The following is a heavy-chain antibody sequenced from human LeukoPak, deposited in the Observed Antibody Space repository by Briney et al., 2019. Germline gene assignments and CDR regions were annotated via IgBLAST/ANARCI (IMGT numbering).Heavy chain of an antibody. CDR1: GFTFSNAW. V-gene: IGHV3-15*01. CDR2: IKSKTDGGTT. Sequence: PGGSLRLSRAASGFTFSNAWMSWVRQAPGKGLEWVGRIKSKTDGGTTDYAAPVKGRFTISRDDSKNTLYLQMNSLKTEDTAVYYCTTSITMVRGVSDWSRYWYFDLWGRGTLVTVSS. D-gene: IGHD3-10*01. CDR3: TTSITMVRGVSDWSRYWYFDL. J-gene: IGHJ2*01.